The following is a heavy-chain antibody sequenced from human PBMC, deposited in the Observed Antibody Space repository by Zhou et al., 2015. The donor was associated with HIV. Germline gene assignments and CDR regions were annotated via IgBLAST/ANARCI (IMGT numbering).Heavy chain of an antibody. CDR2: MNPNSGNA. V-gene: IGHV1-8*02. D-gene: IGHD3-22*01. Sequence: QVQLEQSGAEVKKPGSSVKVSCKASGGTFSTSAISWVRQAPGQGLEWMGWMNPNSGNAEFAQKFQDRVTMTRDTSIRTAYMELSRLTSEDTAVYYCARGQTYYYDKRGHYKNWYFDLWAVAPWSLSPQ. CDR3: ARGQTYYYDKRGHYKNWYFDL. CDR1: GGTFSTSA. J-gene: IGHJ2*01.